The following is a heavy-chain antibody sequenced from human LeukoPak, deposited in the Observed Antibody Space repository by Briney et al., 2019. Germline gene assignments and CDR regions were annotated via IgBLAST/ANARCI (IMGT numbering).Heavy chain of an antibody. CDR2: MSYDGSNK. J-gene: IGHJ4*02. CDR3: AKDFRIAAAGSATDYFDY. V-gene: IGHV3-30*18. D-gene: IGHD6-13*01. CDR1: GFTFSSYG. Sequence: GGSLRLSCAASGFTFSSYGMNWVRQAPPEELEWVSVMSYDGSNKYYADAMKGRFTISRDNSKNTLYLQMNSLRAEDTAVYYCAKDFRIAAAGSATDYFDYWGQGTLVTVSS.